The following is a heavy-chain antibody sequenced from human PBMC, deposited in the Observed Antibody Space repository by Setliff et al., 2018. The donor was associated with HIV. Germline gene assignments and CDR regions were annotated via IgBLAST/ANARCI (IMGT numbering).Heavy chain of an antibody. CDR3: VRSSLGMVAPRYDY. J-gene: IGHJ4*03. Sequence: PGGSLRLSCAASGFTFSASAVHWVRQASGKGPEWVGHIRSKASAYATASAASVKGRFTVSRDDSSDTAYLHMSNLKSEDTATYYCVRSSLGMVAPRYDYWGPGTLVTVSS. CDR2: IRSKASAYAT. CDR1: GFTFSASA. V-gene: IGHV3-73*01. D-gene: IGHD3-3*01.